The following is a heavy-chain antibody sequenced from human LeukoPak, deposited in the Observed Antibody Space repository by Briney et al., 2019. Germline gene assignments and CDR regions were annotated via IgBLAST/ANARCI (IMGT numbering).Heavy chain of an antibody. CDR2: IKQDGSEK. V-gene: IGHV3-7*01. J-gene: IGHJ4*02. CDR1: GFTFSPYW. CDR3: ARDYFDY. Sequence: HAGGSLRLSCAASGFTFSPYWMSWVRQAPGKGLEWVANIKQDGSEKYYVDSVKGRFTISRDNAKNSLYLQMNSLRAEDTAVYYCARDYFDYWGQGTLVTVSS.